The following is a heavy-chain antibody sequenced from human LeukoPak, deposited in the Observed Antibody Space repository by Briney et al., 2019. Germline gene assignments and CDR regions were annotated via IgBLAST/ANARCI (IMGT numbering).Heavy chain of an antibody. Sequence: GGSLRLSCAASGFTFSSYEMNWVRQAPGKGLEWVSYISSSGSTIYYADSVKGRFTISRDNAENSLYLQMNSLRAEDTAVYYCARARAAAGIVNYYGMDVWGQGTTVTVSS. CDR2: ISSSGSTI. CDR3: ARARAAAGIVNYYGMDV. V-gene: IGHV3-48*03. CDR1: GFTFSSYE. D-gene: IGHD6-13*01. J-gene: IGHJ6*02.